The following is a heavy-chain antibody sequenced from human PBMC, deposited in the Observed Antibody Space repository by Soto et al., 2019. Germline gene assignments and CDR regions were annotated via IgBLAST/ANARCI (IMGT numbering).Heavy chain of an antibody. Sequence: QLQLQESGSGLVKPSQTLSLTCAVSGGSISSGGYSWSWIRQPPGKGLEWIGYIYHSGSTYYNPSLKSRVTISVDRSKNQFSLKLSSVTAADTAVYYCARGEIYDILTGIYFDYWGQGTLVTVSS. CDR2: IYHSGST. J-gene: IGHJ4*02. D-gene: IGHD3-9*01. CDR3: ARGEIYDILTGIYFDY. V-gene: IGHV4-30-2*01. CDR1: GGSISSGGYS.